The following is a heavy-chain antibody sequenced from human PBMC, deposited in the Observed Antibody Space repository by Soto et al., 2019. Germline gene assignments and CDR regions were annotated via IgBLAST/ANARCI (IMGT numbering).Heavy chain of an antibody. CDR3: ARDSVVPAASVFYGMDV. J-gene: IGHJ6*02. CDR2: IIPILGIA. Sequence: SVKVSCKASGGTFSSYTISWVRQAPGQGLEWMGRIIPILGIANYAQKFQGRVTITADKSTSTAYMELSSLRSEDTAVYYCARDSVVPAASVFYGMDVWGQGTTVTVSS. CDR1: GGTFSSYT. V-gene: IGHV1-69*04. D-gene: IGHD2-2*01.